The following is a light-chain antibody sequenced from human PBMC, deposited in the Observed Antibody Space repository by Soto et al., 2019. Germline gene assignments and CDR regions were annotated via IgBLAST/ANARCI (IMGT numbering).Light chain of an antibody. CDR1: SSNIGSNS. Sequence: QSVLTQPPSASGTPGQRVTISCSGSSSNIGSNSVNWYQQLPGTAPKLLMYSSNQRPSGVPDRFSGSKSGTSASLAISGLQSEDEAHYYCVAWDDSLNGVVFGGGTKLTVL. CDR3: VAWDDSLNGVV. CDR2: SSN. V-gene: IGLV1-44*01. J-gene: IGLJ2*01.